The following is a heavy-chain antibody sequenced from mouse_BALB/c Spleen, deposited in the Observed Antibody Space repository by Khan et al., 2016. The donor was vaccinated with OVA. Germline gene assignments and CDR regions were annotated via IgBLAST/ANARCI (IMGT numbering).Heavy chain of an antibody. CDR2: IYPYNDGT. V-gene: IGHV1S136*01. Sequence: VQLQQSGPELVKPGASVKMSCKASGYTFTSYIMHWVKQKPGQGLECIGYIYPYNDGTKYNEKFKGKATLSSDKSSSTAYMELSSLTSEDTPVYYCARGGFGSFAYWGHGTLVTVSA. CDR3: ARGGFGSFAY. D-gene: IGHD2-2*01. J-gene: IGHJ3*01. CDR1: GYTFTSYI.